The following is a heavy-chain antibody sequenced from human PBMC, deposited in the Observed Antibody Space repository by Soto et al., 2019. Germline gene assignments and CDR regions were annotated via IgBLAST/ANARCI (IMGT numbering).Heavy chain of an antibody. J-gene: IGHJ4*02. V-gene: IGHV3-23*01. D-gene: IGHD6-13*01. CDR2: LSDSGGSI. Sequence: EVQLLESGGGLVQPGGSLRLSGTASGFTFSSHAMTWVRRAPGKGLEWVSGLSDSGGSIYYADSVKGRFTIFRDNSMNTLYLQMNTLRAEDTAVYYCAKVSSSWYAGFFDLWGQGTLVTVSS. CDR1: GFTFSSHA. CDR3: AKVSSSWYAGFFDL.